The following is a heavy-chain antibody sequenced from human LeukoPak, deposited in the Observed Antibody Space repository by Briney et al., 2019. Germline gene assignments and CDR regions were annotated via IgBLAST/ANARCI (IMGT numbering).Heavy chain of an antibody. V-gene: IGHV1-69*04. Sequence: SVKVSCKASGGTFSSYAISWVRQVPGQGLEWMGRIIPILGIANYAQKLQGRVTITADKSTSTAYMELSSLRSEDTAVYYCAREFPTYRSFDYWGQGTLVTVSS. CDR3: AREFPTYRSFDY. CDR2: IIPILGIA. J-gene: IGHJ4*02. D-gene: IGHD3-16*02. CDR1: GGTFSSYA.